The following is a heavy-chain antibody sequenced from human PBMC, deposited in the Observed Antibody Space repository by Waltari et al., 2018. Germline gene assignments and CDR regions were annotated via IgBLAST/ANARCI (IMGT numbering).Heavy chain of an antibody. J-gene: IGHJ4*02. CDR2: IKQDGREK. D-gene: IGHD6-13*01. CDR1: GFTLSTRW. V-gene: IGHV3-7*01. CDR3: AMAAGTLY. Sequence: EVQLVESGGGLVQPGGSLRLSCAASGFTLSTRWMSWVRQAPGKGLEGVSNIKQDGREKYYVDSRKGRVAISRDNAKNSLFLQMDSLRAEDTAVYFCAMAAGTLYWGQGTLVTVSS.